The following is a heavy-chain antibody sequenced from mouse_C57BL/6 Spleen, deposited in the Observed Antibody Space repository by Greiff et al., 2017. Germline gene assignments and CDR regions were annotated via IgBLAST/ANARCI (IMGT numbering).Heavy chain of an antibody. Sequence: EVKLVESGPELVKPGASVKISCKASGYSFTDYNMNWVKQSNGKSLEWIGVINPNYGTTSYNQKFKGKATLTVAQYSSTAYMQLNSLTSEDSAVYYCARGGHYDGDYYAMDYWGQGTSVTVSS. CDR3: ARGGHYDGDYYAMDY. D-gene: IGHD1-2*01. V-gene: IGHV1-39*01. J-gene: IGHJ4*01. CDR1: GYSFTDYN. CDR2: INPNYGTT.